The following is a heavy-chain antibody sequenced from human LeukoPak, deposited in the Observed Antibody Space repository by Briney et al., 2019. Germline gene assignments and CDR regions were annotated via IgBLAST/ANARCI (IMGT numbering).Heavy chain of an antibody. Sequence: AGGSLRLSCAASGFTFSDYYMSWIRQAPGKGLEWVSYISSSGSTIYYADSVKGRFTISRDKAKNSLYLQMNSLRAEDTAVYYCARVGYCSSTSCYGDYYYYYMDVWGKGTTVTVSS. CDR1: GFTFSDYY. CDR2: ISSSGSTI. D-gene: IGHD2-2*01. V-gene: IGHV3-11*04. J-gene: IGHJ6*03. CDR3: ARVGYCSSTSCYGDYYYYYMDV.